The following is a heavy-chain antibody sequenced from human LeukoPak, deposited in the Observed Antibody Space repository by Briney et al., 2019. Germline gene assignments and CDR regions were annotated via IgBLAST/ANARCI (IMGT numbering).Heavy chain of an antibody. CDR2: IYYSGST. J-gene: IGHJ3*02. D-gene: IGHD3-22*01. V-gene: IGHV4-59*12. Sequence: PSETLSLTCTVSGGSISSYYWSWIRQPPGKGLEWIGYIYYSGSTNYNPSLKSRVTISVDTSKNQFSLKLSSVTAADTAVYYCASKLYYYDSSGYYFTPDDAFDIWGQGTMVTVSS. CDR3: ASKLYYYDSSGYYFTPDDAFDI. CDR1: GGSISSYY.